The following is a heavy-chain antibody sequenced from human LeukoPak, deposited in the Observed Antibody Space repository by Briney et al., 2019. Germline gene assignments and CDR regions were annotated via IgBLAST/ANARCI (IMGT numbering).Heavy chain of an antibody. D-gene: IGHD2-15*01. Sequence: SETLSLTCTVSGGSINSYYWSWIRQPAGKGLEWIGRIYSSGSTNYNPSLKSRVTMSVDTSKNQFSLKLSSVTAADTAVYYCARDQVEDHKKTNWFDPWGQGTLVTVSS. CDR1: GGSINSYY. CDR2: IYSSGST. J-gene: IGHJ5*02. V-gene: IGHV4-4*07. CDR3: ARDQVEDHKKTNWFDP.